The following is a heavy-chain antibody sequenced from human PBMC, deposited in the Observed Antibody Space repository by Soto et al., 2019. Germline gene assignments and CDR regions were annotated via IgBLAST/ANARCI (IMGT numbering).Heavy chain of an antibody. J-gene: IGHJ4*02. D-gene: IGHD6-13*01. V-gene: IGHV3-23*01. Sequence: EVQLLESGGGLVQPGESLRLSCAASGFSFSLYAMTWVRQAPGKGLEWVSTISGTGSTYYADSVKGRFTISRDNSKATVYLQMNNLRAEDTAVYYCAKRDGAAAAGIDYVGQGNLVTVAS. CDR1: GFSFSLYA. CDR2: ISGTGST. CDR3: AKRDGAAAAGIDY.